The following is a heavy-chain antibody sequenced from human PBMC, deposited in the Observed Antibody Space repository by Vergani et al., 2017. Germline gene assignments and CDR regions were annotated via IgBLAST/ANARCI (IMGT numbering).Heavy chain of an antibody. CDR2: MFHAGNS. Sequence: QVQLQESGPGLVKPSETLSLTCVVSRHSISTGYYWGWIRQSPEKGLEYIGSMFHAGNSYFNPSLQSRATISIDTSKNQFSLEMTSVTAADTAVYYCARAGCVGSTSCRWSLKYFDLWGRGTLVTVSS. CDR3: ARAGCVGSTSCRWSLKYFDL. CDR1: RHSISTGYY. V-gene: IGHV4-38-2*01. D-gene: IGHD2-2*01. J-gene: IGHJ2*01.